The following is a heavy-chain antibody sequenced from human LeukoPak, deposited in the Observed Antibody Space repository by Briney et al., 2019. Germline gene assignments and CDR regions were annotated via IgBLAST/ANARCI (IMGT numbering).Heavy chain of an antibody. CDR2: INPNSGGT. J-gene: IGHJ4*02. V-gene: IGHV1-2*02. Sequence: GASVKVSCKPSGYTFTGYYMHWVRQAPGQGLEWMGWINPNSGGTNYAQKFQGRVTMTRDTPISTAYMELSRLRSDDTAVYYCARGLEYSSSSGLGGGYWGQGTLVTVSS. D-gene: IGHD6-6*01. CDR1: GYTFTGYY. CDR3: ARGLEYSSSSGLGGGY.